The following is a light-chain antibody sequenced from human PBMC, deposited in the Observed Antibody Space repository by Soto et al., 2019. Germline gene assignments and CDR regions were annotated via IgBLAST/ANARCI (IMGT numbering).Light chain of an antibody. CDR1: QSISSY. V-gene: IGKV1-8*01. CDR3: LQDHNYPRT. J-gene: IGKJ5*01. Sequence: AIRMTQSPSSFSASTGDRVTITCRASQSISSYLNWYQQKPGKAPKLLIYAASTLQSGVPSRFSGSGSGTDFTLTISSLQPEDFATYYCLQDHNYPRTFGQGTRLEIK. CDR2: AAS.